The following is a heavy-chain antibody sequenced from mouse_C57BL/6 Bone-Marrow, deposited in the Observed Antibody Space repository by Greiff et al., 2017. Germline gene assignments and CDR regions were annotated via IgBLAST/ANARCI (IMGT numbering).Heavy chain of an antibody. Sequence: VKLQQSGAELVKPGASVKLSCKASGYTFTEYTIHWVKQRSGQGLEWIGWFYPGSGSIKYNEKFKDKATLTADKASSTVYMELSRWTSEDSAVYFCARHEGAYYSNYGFAYWGQGTLVTVSA. V-gene: IGHV1-62-2*01. CDR3: ARHEGAYYSNYGFAY. D-gene: IGHD2-5*01. J-gene: IGHJ3*01. CDR2: FYPGSGSI. CDR1: GYTFTEYT.